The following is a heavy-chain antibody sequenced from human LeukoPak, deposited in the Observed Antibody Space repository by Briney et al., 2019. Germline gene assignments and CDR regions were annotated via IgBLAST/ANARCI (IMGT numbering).Heavy chain of an antibody. J-gene: IGHJ3*02. D-gene: IGHD3-22*01. V-gene: IGHV3-48*01. CDR2: ISSSSSTI. CDR3: VRDHHRRLYDNQARDTFDI. Sequence: GGSLRLSCAASGFIFSSYSMNWVRQAPGKGLEWVSYISSSSSTIYYVDSVKGRFTISRDNAKNSLYLQMNSLGAEDTAVYYCVRDHHRRLYDNQARDTFDIWGQGTMVTVSS. CDR1: GFIFSSYS.